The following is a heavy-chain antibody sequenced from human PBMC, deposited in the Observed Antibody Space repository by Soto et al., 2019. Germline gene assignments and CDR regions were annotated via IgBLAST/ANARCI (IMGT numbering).Heavy chain of an antibody. V-gene: IGHV1-18*01. J-gene: IGHJ4*02. CDR3: ARQRLAYHDFSCPNFDY. CDR1: GYTFTSYG. D-gene: IGHD3-3*01. CDR2: ISAQNGNT. Sequence: ASVKVSCKASGYTFTSYGFSWVRQAPGHGLEWMGWISAQNGNTNYAQKFQGRATLTTDTSTTTAYMELRSLRSDDTAVYYCARQRLAYHDFSCPNFDYWGQGTLVTVSS.